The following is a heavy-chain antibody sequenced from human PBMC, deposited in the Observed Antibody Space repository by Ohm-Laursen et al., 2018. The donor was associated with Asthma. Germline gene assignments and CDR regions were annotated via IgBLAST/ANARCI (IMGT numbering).Heavy chain of an antibody. CDR1: GFSFSDSW. Sequence: GSLRLSCTASGFSFSDSWMSWVRQLPGESLEWVAKINPLGYEKYYMDSVRGRFTVSRDNAKNSLYLEMNSLRVEDTAVYYCVTDAWWSYVHWGLGTLVTVSS. CDR2: INPLGYEK. V-gene: IGHV3-7*01. CDR3: VTDAWWSYVH. D-gene: IGHD1-26*01. J-gene: IGHJ4*02.